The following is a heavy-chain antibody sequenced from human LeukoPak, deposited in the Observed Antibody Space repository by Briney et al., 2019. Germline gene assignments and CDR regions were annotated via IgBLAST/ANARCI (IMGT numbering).Heavy chain of an antibody. V-gene: IGHV3-23*01. CDR2: ISGSGGST. Sequence: GGSLRLSCAASGFPFSSYAVGWVRQAPGKGLGWVSAISGSGGSTYYADSVKGRFTISRDNSKNTLYLQMNSLRAEHTAVYYCASGTPGYSSSSGFDYWGQGTLVTVSS. CDR3: ASGTPGYSSSSGFDY. J-gene: IGHJ4*02. D-gene: IGHD6-6*01. CDR1: GFPFSSYA.